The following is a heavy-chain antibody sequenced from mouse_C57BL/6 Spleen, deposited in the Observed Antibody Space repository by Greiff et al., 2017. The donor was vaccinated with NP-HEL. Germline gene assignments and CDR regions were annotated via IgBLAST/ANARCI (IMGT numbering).Heavy chain of an antibody. CDR1: GFTFSSYA. CDR2: ISDGGSYT. J-gene: IGHJ3*01. Sequence: EVQVVESGGGLVKPGGSLKLSCAASGFTFSSYAMSWVRQTPEKRLEWVATISDGGSYTYYPDNVKGRFTISRDNAKNNLYLQMSHLKSEDTAMYYCARDTLYGSSYGFAYWGQGTLVTVSA. CDR3: ARDTLYGSSYGFAY. V-gene: IGHV5-4*01. D-gene: IGHD1-1*01.